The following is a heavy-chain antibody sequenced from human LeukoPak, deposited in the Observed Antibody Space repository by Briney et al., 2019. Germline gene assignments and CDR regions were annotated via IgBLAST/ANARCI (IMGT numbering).Heavy chain of an antibody. CDR2: IGRSSSSV. Sequence: GGSLRLSCAASGFTFSSFAMRWVRQAPGKGLEWVSSIGRSSSSVFYADSVQGRFTISRDNAKNSLYLQMNSLRADDTAVYYCASSEVGAPFDGWGQGTLVTVSS. J-gene: IGHJ4*02. CDR3: ASSEVGAPFDG. CDR1: GFTFSSFA. V-gene: IGHV3-21*01. D-gene: IGHD1-26*01.